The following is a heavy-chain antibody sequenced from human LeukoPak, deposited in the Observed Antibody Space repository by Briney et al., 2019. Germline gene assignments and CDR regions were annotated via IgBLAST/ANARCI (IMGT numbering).Heavy chain of an antibody. CDR2: IRYDGSNK. D-gene: IGHD6-19*01. V-gene: IGHV3-30*02. CDR3: ARDGSYSSGWYPDY. CDR1: GFTFSSYG. J-gene: IGHJ4*02. Sequence: GGSLRLSCAASGFTFSSYGMHWVRQAPGKGLEWVAFIRYDGSNKYYADSVKGRFTISRDNSKNTLYLQMNSLRAEDTAVYYCARDGSYSSGWYPDYWGQGTLVTVSS.